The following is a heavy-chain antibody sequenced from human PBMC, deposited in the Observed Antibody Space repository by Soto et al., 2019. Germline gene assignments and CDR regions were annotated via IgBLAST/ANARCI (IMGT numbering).Heavy chain of an antibody. CDR2: ISAYNGNT. J-gene: IGHJ6*02. V-gene: IGHV1-18*01. D-gene: IGHD6-13*01. CDR1: GYTFTSYG. Sequence: QVQLVQSGAEVKKPGASVKVSCKASGYTFTSYGISWVRQAPGQGLEWMGWISAYNGNTNYAQKLQGRVTMTTDTTTSTAYMELRSLRSDDTAVYYCAREGRIAAAAYYYYYGMDVCGQGTTVTVSS. CDR3: AREGRIAAAAYYYYYGMDV.